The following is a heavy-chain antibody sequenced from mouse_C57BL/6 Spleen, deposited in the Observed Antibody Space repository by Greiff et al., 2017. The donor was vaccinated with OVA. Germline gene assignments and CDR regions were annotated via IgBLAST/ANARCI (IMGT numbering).Heavy chain of an antibody. CDR3: ARSGTGYWYFDG. CDR1: GYTFTDYY. Sequence: QVQLQQSGAELVRPGASVKLSCKASGYTFTDYYINWVKQRPGQGLEWIARIYPGSGNTYYNEKFKGKATLTAEKSSSTAYMQLSSLTSEDSAVYCCARSGTGYWYFDGWGTGTTGTVSS. J-gene: IGHJ1*03. D-gene: IGHD3-3*01. V-gene: IGHV1-76*01. CDR2: IYPGSGNT.